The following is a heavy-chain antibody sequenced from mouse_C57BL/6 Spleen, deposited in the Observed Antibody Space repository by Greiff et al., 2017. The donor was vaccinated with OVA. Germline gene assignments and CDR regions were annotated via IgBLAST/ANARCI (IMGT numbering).Heavy chain of an antibody. V-gene: IGHV1-84*01. J-gene: IGHJ4*01. Sequence: QVQLQQSGPELVKPGASVKISCKASGYTFTDYYMNWVKQRPGQGLEWIGWINPGSGNTKYNEKFKGKATLTVDTSSSTAYMQLSSLTAEDSAVYFCARWRLRSYAMDYWGQGTSVTVSS. CDR3: ARWRLRSYAMDY. CDR1: GYTFTDYY. D-gene: IGHD1-1*01. CDR2: INPGSGNT.